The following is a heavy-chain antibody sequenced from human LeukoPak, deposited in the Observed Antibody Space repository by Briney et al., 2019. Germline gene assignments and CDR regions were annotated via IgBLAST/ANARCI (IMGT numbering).Heavy chain of an antibody. CDR3: AKDENYYDSSGYYHRPDY. J-gene: IGHJ4*02. CDR2: ISGSGGST. V-gene: IGHV3-23*01. CDR1: GFTFRSYA. D-gene: IGHD3-22*01. Sequence: PGGSLRLSXAASGFTFRSYAMSWVRQAPGKGLEWVSAISGSGGSTYYADSVKGRLTVSRDNSKNTLYLQMNSLRAEDTAVYYCAKDENYYDSSGYYHRPDYWGQGTLVTVSS.